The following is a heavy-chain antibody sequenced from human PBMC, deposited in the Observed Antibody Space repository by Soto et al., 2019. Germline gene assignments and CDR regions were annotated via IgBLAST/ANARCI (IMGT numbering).Heavy chain of an antibody. J-gene: IGHJ6*02. Sequence: GGSLRLSCAASGFTFSNAWMSWVRQAPGKGLEWVGRIKSKTDGGTTDYAAPVKGRFTISRDDSKNTLYLQMNSLKTEDTAVYYCTTDPSDIVTGYYYYYGMDVWGQGTTVTVSS. D-gene: IGHD3-9*01. CDR1: GFTFSNAW. CDR3: TTDPSDIVTGYYYYYGMDV. V-gene: IGHV3-15*01. CDR2: IKSKTDGGTT.